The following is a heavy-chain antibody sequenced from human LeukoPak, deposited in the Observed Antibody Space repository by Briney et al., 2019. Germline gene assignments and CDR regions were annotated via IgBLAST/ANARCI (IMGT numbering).Heavy chain of an antibody. CDR3: AKDRTVTTPLKWFDP. CDR1: GFTFSSYA. Sequence: PGGSLRLSXAASGFTFSSYAMSWVRQAPGKGLEWVSAISGSGGSTYYADSVKGRFTISRDNSKNTLYLQMNSLRAGDTAVYYCAKDRTVTTPLKWFDPWGQGTLVTVSS. D-gene: IGHD4-17*01. J-gene: IGHJ5*02. V-gene: IGHV3-23*01. CDR2: ISGSGGST.